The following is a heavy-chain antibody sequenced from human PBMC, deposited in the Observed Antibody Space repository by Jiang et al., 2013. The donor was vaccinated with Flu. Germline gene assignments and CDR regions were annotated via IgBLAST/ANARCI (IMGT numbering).Heavy chain of an antibody. CDR1: GGSISSSSYY. D-gene: IGHD6-13*01. J-gene: IGHJ4*02. CDR2: SIIWEH. Sequence: GGSISSSSYYWGWDPPGPQGRGWSGLGVSIIWEHLLQPSLKSRVTISVDTSKNQFSLKLSSVTAADTAVYYCARRIAAAAYYFDYWGQGTLVTVSS. V-gene: IGHV4-39*01. CDR3: ARRIAAAAYYFDY.